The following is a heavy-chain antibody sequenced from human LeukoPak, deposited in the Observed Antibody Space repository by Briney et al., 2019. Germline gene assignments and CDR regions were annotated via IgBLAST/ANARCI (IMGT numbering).Heavy chain of an antibody. D-gene: IGHD2-2*02. Sequence: ASVKVSCKASGYTFTSYGISWVRQAPGQGLEWMGWISAYNGNTNYAQKLQGRVTMTTDTSTSTAYMELRSLRSDDTAVYYCARDLEWGCCSSTSCYTGFDPWGQGTLVTVSS. CDR3: ARDLEWGCCSSTSCYTGFDP. CDR1: GYTFTSYG. V-gene: IGHV1-18*01. CDR2: ISAYNGNT. J-gene: IGHJ5*02.